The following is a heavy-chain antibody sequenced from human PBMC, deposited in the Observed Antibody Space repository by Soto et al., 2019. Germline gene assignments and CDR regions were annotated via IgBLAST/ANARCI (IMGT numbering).Heavy chain of an antibody. CDR2: LSGSGGTI. Sequence: EVQLVESGGGLVQPGGSLRLACAASGFTLSSYSMHWVRQAPGKGLEWVSYLSGSGGTIYYADSVKGRFTISRDNAKNSLSVQMNSLRYEATAGYFCARETGLRSSGWSYYFDCWGPGTLVTASS. D-gene: IGHD6-19*01. V-gene: IGHV3-48*02. J-gene: IGHJ4*02. CDR3: ARETGLRSSGWSYYFDC. CDR1: GFTLSSYS.